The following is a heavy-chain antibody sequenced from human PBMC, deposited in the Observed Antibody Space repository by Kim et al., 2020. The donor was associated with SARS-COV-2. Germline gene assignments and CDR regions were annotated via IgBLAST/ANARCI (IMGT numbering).Heavy chain of an antibody. CDR3: AKSFGQQLSPGVFDY. Sequence: GGSLRLSCAASGFTFSSYAMSWVRQAPGKGLEWVSAISGSGGSTYYADSVKGRFTISRDNSKNTLYLQMNSLRAEDTAVYYCAKSFGQQLSPGVFDYWGQGTLVTVSS. CDR1: GFTFSSYA. D-gene: IGHD6-13*01. J-gene: IGHJ4*02. CDR2: ISGSGGST. V-gene: IGHV3-23*01.